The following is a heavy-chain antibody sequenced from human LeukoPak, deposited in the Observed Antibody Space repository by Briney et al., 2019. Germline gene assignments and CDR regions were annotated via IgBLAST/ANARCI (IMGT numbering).Heavy chain of an antibody. CDR1: GFTVSSNY. V-gene: IGHV3-53*01. CDR3: TRAASSGPLFTYHMDV. D-gene: IGHD3-22*01. CDR2: IYSGGST. Sequence: GGSLRLSCAASGFTVSSNYMSWVRQAPGKGLEWVSVIYSGGSTYYADSVKGRFTISRDNSKNTLYLQMNSLRAEDTAVYYCTRAASSGPLFTYHMDVWGKGTTVTVSS. J-gene: IGHJ6*03.